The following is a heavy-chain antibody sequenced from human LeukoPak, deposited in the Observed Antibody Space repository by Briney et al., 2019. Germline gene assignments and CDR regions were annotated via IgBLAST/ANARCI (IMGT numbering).Heavy chain of an antibody. J-gene: IGHJ4*02. CDR1: GGSISSYY. CDR3: ARGPPSPGGDY. D-gene: IGHD3-16*01. CDR2: IYYSGST. V-gene: IGHV4-59*08. Sequence: SETLSLTCTVSGGSISSYYWSWIRQPPGKGLEWIGYIYYSGSTNYNPSLKSRVTISVDTSKNQFSLKLSSVTAADTAVYYCARGPPSPGGDYWGQGTLVTVSS.